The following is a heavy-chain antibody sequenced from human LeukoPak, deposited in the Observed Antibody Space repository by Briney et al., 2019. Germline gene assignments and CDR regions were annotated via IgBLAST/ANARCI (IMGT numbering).Heavy chain of an antibody. CDR2: ISFDGNNK. Sequence: GMSLRLSCAASGFTFSSYAMHWVRQAPGKGLEWVAFISFDGNNKYYADSVKGRFTISRDNSKNALYLQMNSLRVEDTAVYYCARDRSYDILTGNYKRSGFDYWGQGTLVTVST. CDR3: ARDRSYDILTGNYKRSGFDY. D-gene: IGHD3-9*01. CDR1: GFTFSSYA. V-gene: IGHV3-30-3*01. J-gene: IGHJ4*02.